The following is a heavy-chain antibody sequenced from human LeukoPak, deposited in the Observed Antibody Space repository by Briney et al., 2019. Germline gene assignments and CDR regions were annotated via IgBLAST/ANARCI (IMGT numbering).Heavy chain of an antibody. CDR2: IWYDGSNK. CDR1: GFTFSTCA. CDR3: ARDRYYYDSSGYYYSPIYYFDY. D-gene: IGHD3-22*01. J-gene: IGHJ4*02. V-gene: IGHV3-33*08. Sequence: GGSLRLSCAASGFTFSTCAMHWVRQAPGKGLEWVAVIWYDGSNKYYADSVKGRFTISRDNSKNTLYLQMNSLRAEDTAVYYCARDRYYYDSSGYYYSPIYYFDYWGQGTLVTVSS.